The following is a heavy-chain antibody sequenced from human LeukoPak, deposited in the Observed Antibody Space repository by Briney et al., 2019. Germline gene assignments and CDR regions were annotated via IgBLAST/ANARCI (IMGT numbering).Heavy chain of an antibody. J-gene: IGHJ4*02. D-gene: IGHD3-22*01. CDR2: ISDSGGST. Sequence: GGSLRLSCAVSGITLSNYGMSWVRQAPGKGLEWVAGISDSGGSTNYADSMKGQFTISRDNPKNTLYLQMNSLRAEDTSVYFCAKRGVVIRVILVGLHKEAYYFDSWGQGALVTVSS. V-gene: IGHV3-23*01. CDR3: AKRGVVIRVILVGLHKEAYYFDS. CDR1: GITLSNYG.